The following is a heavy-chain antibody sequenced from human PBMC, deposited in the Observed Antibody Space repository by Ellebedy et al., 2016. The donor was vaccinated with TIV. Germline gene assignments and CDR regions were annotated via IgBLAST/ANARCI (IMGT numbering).Heavy chain of an antibody. V-gene: IGHV3-30*18. Sequence: GESLKISXEASEITLDMSWVRQAPGKGLEWVAVISYDGSSKKYANSVRGRFTISRDNSKDTLYLQMNSLRPEDTAVYYCAKDCGDYNEIVGWFDPWGQGTLVTVSS. CDR1: EITLD. CDR3: AKDCGDYNEIVGWFDP. CDR2: ISYDGSSK. D-gene: IGHD1-14*01. J-gene: IGHJ5*02.